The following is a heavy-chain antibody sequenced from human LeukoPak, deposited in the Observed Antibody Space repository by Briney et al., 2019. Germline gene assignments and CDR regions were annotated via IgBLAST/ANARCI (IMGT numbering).Heavy chain of an antibody. D-gene: IGHD2-8*01. Sequence: GGSLRLSCAASGFTFNNYAVSWVRQAPGKGLEWVSGINTSGGTTYYADSVKGRFTISRDNSKNTLYLRMSSLRAEDTAIYYCAKENGSPYYFDYWGQGTLVTVSS. CDR3: AKENGSPYYFDY. CDR2: INTSGGTT. V-gene: IGHV3-23*01. CDR1: GFTFNNYA. J-gene: IGHJ4*02.